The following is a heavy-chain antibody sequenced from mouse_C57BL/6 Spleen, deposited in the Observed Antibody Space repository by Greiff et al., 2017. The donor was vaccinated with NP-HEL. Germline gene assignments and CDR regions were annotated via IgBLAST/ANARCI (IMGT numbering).Heavy chain of an antibody. Sequence: QVQLKQSGAELVKPGASVKMSCKASGYTFTSYWITWVKQRPGQGLEWIGDIYPGSGSTNYNEKFKSKATLTVDTSSSTAYMQLSSLTSEDSAVYYCARGYGSSYPFDVWGTGTTVTVSS. CDR2: IYPGSGST. CDR3: ARGYGSSYPFDV. CDR1: GYTFTSYW. D-gene: IGHD1-1*01. V-gene: IGHV1-55*01. J-gene: IGHJ1*03.